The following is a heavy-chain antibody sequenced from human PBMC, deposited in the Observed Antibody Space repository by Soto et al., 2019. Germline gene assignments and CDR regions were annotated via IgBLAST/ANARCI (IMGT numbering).Heavy chain of an antibody. CDR3: ARPDIQSAWNDGFDI. CDR2: ISYEGSNK. D-gene: IGHD1-1*01. Sequence: QVQLVESGGGVVQPGRSLRLSCAAFGFTFDDYSMHWVRQAPGKGLEWVALISYEGSNKYYADSVKGRFTISRDNAKNTLFLEVSSLTAEDPAVYYCARPDIQSAWNDGFDICGQGTMVTGSS. J-gene: IGHJ3*02. V-gene: IGHV3-30-3*01. CDR1: GFTFDDYS.